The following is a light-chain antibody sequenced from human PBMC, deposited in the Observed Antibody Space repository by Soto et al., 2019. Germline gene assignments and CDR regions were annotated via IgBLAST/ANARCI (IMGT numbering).Light chain of an antibody. J-gene: IGLJ1*01. V-gene: IGLV1-40*01. Sequence: VLTQPPSVSGAPGQRVTISCTGCSSNIGAGCEVHWYQHLPGKAPKLLIYGNTNRPSGVPDRFSGSKSGTSASLAITGLQAEDEADYYCQSYDSSLSASYVFGGGTKVTDL. CDR2: GNT. CDR3: QSYDSSLSASYV. CDR1: SSNIGAGCE.